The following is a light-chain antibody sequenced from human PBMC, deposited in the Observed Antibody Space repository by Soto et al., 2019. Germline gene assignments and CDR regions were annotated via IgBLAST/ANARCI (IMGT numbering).Light chain of an antibody. V-gene: IGKV3-20*01. CDR1: QSVSSSY. CDR2: GAS. CDR3: QQYGSSSGWT. Sequence: EIVMTQSPATLSVSPVERATLSCRASQSVSSSYLAWYQQKPGQAPRLLIYGASSRATGIPDRFSGSGSGTNFTLTISRLEPEDFAVYYCQQYGSSSGWTFGQGTKVDIK. J-gene: IGKJ1*01.